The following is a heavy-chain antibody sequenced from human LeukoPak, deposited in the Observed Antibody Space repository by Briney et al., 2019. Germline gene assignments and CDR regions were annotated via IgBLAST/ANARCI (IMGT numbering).Heavy chain of an antibody. Sequence: GGSLRLSCAASGFTFRSYWMHWVRQAPGKGLVWVSRINSDERSTNYADSVKGRFTISRDNAKNTLYLQMNSLRAEDTAIYFCARGLGGRRGVDYWGQGTLVTVSS. CDR2: INSDERST. D-gene: IGHD1-1*01. J-gene: IGHJ4*02. CDR3: ARGLGGRRGVDY. CDR1: GFTFRSYW. V-gene: IGHV3-74*01.